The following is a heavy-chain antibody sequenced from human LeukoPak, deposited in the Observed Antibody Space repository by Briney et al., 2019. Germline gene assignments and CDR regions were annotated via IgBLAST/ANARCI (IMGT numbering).Heavy chain of an antibody. J-gene: IGHJ4*02. D-gene: IGHD3-22*01. V-gene: IGHV5-51*01. CDR3: ARLFPRQGYCDSSGFLDY. Sequence: GESLKISCKGSGYSFTSYWIGWVRQMPGKGLEWMGIIYPGDSDTRYSPSFQGQVTISADKSISTAYLQWSSLKASDTAMYYCARLFPRQGYCDSSGFLDYWGQGTLVTVSS. CDR1: GYSFTSYW. CDR2: IYPGDSDT.